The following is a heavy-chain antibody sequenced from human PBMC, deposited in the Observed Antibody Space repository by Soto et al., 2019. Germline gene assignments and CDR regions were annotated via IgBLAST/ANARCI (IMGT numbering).Heavy chain of an antibody. Sequence: GASVKVSCKDSVYTFTSYGISWVRQEHRQGLEWMGWISAYNGNTNYAQKLQGRVTMTTDTSTSTAYMELRSLRSDDTAVYYCARVYDSSGYYSNWFDPWGQGTLVTVS. D-gene: IGHD3-22*01. CDR2: ISAYNGNT. CDR1: VYTFTSYG. CDR3: ARVYDSSGYYSNWFDP. J-gene: IGHJ5*02. V-gene: IGHV1-18*01.